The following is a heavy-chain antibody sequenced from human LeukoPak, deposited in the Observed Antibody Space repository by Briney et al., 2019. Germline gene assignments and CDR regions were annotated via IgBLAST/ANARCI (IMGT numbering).Heavy chain of an antibody. CDR1: GFTDSNDY. J-gene: IGHJ4*02. D-gene: IGHD6-19*01. V-gene: IGHV3-53*01. Sequence: GGSLSLSFAASGFTDSNDYMSWVRPAPAKGLEWVSVIYGAGATYYAYSVSGRVTISRDHSQNTLFLQMNTLRAENTAVYYFTRLLPSSNHYFESGGRGTLVSVSS. CDR2: IYGAGAT. CDR3: TRLLPSSNHYFES.